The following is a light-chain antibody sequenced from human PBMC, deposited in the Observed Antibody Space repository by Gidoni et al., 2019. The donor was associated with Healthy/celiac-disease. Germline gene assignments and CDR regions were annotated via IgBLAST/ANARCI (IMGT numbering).Light chain of an antibody. CDR2: RAS. J-gene: IGKJ4*01. Sequence: EIVMTQSPATLSVSPGERATLSCRKSQSVSSNLALYHQKFGQAPRLLIYRASTRATSISARFNGSESGTEFTLTNSSLQSEDFAVYYCQQYNNWPLTFGGGTKVEIK. CDR1: QSVSSN. V-gene: IGKV3-15*01. CDR3: QQYNNWPLT.